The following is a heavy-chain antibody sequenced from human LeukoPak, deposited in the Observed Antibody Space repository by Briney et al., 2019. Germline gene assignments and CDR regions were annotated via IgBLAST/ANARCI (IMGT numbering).Heavy chain of an antibody. CDR1: GYTFTSYH. D-gene: IGHD2-21*02. J-gene: IGHJ6*03. V-gene: IGHV1-46*01. CDR3: ARGLQYYYYYYYMDV. CDR2: INPSGGTT. Sequence: ASVKVSCKASGYTFTSYHMHWVRQAPGQGLEWMGIINPSGGTTNYAQKFRGRVTMTRDTSISTAYMELSRLRSDDTAVYYCARGLQYYYYYYYMDVWGKGTTVTISS.